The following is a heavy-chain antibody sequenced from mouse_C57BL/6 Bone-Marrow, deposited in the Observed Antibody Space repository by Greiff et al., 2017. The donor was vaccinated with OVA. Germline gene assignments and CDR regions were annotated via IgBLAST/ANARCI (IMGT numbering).Heavy chain of an antibody. V-gene: IGHV2-9-1*01. J-gene: IGHJ2*01. D-gene: IGHD1-1*01. CDR2: IWTGGGK. Sequence: VKLMESGPGLVAPSQSLSITCTVSGFSLTSYAISWVRQPPGKGLEWLGVIWTGGGKNYNSALKSRLSISKDNSKSQVFLKMNSLQTDDTARYYCARGIYYYYFDYWGQGTTLTVSS. CDR3: ARGIYYYYFDY. CDR1: GFSLTSYA.